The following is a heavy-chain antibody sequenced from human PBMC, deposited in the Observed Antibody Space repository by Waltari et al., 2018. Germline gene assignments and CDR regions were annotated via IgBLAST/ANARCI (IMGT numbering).Heavy chain of an antibody. D-gene: IGHD2-15*01. CDR2: IYHSGST. V-gene: IGHV4-38-2*01. CDR3: ARVYCSGGSCFDY. Sequence: QVQLQESGPGLVKPSETLSLTCAVSGYSISSGYYWGWIRQPTGKGLEWIGSIYHSGSTDYNPSLRSRVTISVDTSKNQFSLKLSSVTAADTAVYYCARVYCSGGSCFDYWGQGTLVTVSS. J-gene: IGHJ4*02. CDR1: GYSISSGYY.